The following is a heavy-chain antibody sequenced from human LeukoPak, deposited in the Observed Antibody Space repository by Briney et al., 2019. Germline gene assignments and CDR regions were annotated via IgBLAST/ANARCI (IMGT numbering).Heavy chain of an antibody. Sequence: ASVKVSCKASGGTFSSYAISWVRQAPGQGLEWMGGIIPIFGTANYAQKFQGRVTITADESTSTAYMELSSLRSEDTAVYYCARDQSYYDSSGLGAFDIWGQGTMVTVSS. CDR3: ARDQSYYDSSGLGAFDI. J-gene: IGHJ3*02. D-gene: IGHD3-22*01. CDR1: GGTFSSYA. V-gene: IGHV1-69*13. CDR2: IIPIFGTA.